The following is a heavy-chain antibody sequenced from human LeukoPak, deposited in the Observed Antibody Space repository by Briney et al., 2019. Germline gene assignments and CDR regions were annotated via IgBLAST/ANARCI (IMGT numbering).Heavy chain of an antibody. Sequence: SETLSLTCEVSGGSISSGRFPWSWIRQSPGKGLEWIGYIYHNGATYDNPSLKSRVTLSIDRSKSHFSLSLSSVTAADTAVYYCARHAIDSSGYYLHYFDYWGQGTLVTVSS. CDR1: GGSISSGRFP. CDR3: ARHAIDSSGYYLHYFDY. D-gene: IGHD3-22*01. V-gene: IGHV4-30-2*06. J-gene: IGHJ4*02. CDR2: IYHNGAT.